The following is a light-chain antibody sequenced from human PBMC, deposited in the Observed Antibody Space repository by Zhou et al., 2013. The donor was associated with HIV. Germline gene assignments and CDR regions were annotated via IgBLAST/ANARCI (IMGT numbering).Light chain of an antibody. J-gene: IGKJ1*01. CDR1: QSISNW. Sequence: TTQSPSSLSASVGDRVTITCRASQSISNWLAWYQQKLGKAPKLLIYKASSLESGVPSRFSGSGSGTEFTLTISSLQPDDFATYYCQQYNSYSWTFGQGTKVEIK. V-gene: IGKV1-5*03. CDR2: KAS. CDR3: QQYNSYSWT.